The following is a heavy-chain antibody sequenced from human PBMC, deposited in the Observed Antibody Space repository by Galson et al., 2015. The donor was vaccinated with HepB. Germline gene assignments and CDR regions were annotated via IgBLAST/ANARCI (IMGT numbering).Heavy chain of an antibody. CDR1: GYTLTELS. CDR2: FRPEDGET. J-gene: IGHJ6*02. CDR3: TTDLSEGAAGDKRNYYYNTMDV. V-gene: IGHV1-24*01. Sequence: SCKVSGYTLTELSMHWVRQAPGKGLEWMGAFRPEDGETVYTQTFQGRVTMTADSSTDTAYMELSSLTSGDTAVYYCTTDLSEGAAGDKRNYYYNTMDVWGQGTTVIVSS. D-gene: IGHD6-13*01.